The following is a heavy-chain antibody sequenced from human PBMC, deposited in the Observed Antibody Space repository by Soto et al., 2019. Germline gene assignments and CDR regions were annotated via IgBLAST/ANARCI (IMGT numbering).Heavy chain of an antibody. V-gene: IGHV3-74*02. CDR2: INSDGSVS. CDR1: GFTFSNYW. D-gene: IGHD2-15*01. CDR3: ARGDCVGGTCYSLAGSFYYYMDV. Sequence: EVQLVESGGGLVQPGGSLRLSCAASGFTFSNYWMYWVRQAPGKGLEWVSRINSDGSVSSYADSVKGRLTISRDNVKYPLYLQMDSLRAEDTALYYCARGDCVGGTCYSLAGSFYYYMDVWGKGTTVTVFS. J-gene: IGHJ6*03.